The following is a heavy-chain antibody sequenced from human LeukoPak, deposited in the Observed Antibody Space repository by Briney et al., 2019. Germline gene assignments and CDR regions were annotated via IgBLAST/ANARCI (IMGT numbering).Heavy chain of an antibody. CDR1: GFVFSSYW. CDR2: INSDGSST. CDR3: ARDDIGKGIDY. Sequence: GGSPRLSCAAAGFVFSSYWMNWVRQAPGKGLVWVSHINSDGSSTTYADSVKGRFTISRDNAKNTLYLQMNSLRDEDTAVYYCARDDIGKGIDYWGQGTLVTVSS. J-gene: IGHJ4*02. V-gene: IGHV3-74*01. D-gene: IGHD3-10*01.